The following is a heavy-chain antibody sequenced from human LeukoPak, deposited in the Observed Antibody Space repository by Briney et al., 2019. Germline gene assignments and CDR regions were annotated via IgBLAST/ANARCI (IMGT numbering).Heavy chain of an antibody. CDR2: IIPIFGTA. V-gene: IGHV1-69*05. CDR1: GGTFTSYA. D-gene: IGHD2-2*02. Sequence: SVTVSCTASGGTFTSYAISWVRQAPGQGLEWMGGIIPIFGTANYAQKFQGRVTMTRDMSTSTVYMELSSLRSEDTAVYYCARVAAEVVGVPGAIGFGWLRRDYYYMDVWGKGTTVTVSS. J-gene: IGHJ6*03. CDR3: ARVAAEVVGVPGAIGFGWLRRDYYYMDV.